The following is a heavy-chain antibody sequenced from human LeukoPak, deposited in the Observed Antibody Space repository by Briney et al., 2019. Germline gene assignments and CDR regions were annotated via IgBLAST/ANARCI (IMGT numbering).Heavy chain of an antibody. Sequence: PGGSLRLSCAASGFTFSSYGMSWVRQAPGKGLEWVSALSGSGSTTYYADSVKGRFTISRDNSKNTLFLQMNSLRVEDRAVYYGAKAGYSRSWPFDYWGQGTLVTVSS. D-gene: IGHD6-13*01. V-gene: IGHV3-23*01. J-gene: IGHJ4*02. CDR1: GFTFSSYG. CDR3: AKAGYSRSWPFDY. CDR2: LSGSGSTT.